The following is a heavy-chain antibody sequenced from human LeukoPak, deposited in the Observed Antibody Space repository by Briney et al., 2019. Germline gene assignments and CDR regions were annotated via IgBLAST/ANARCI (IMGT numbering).Heavy chain of an antibody. CDR1: GFTFSDYW. CDR2: INSDGRST. V-gene: IGHV3-74*01. CDR3: ASGGSYDYFDY. D-gene: IGHD1-26*01. J-gene: IGHJ4*02. Sequence: GGSLRLSCAASGFTFSDYWMHWVRQAPGKGLVWVSRINSDGRSTSYADSVKGRFTISRDNAKNTLYLQMNSLGAEDTAVYYCASGGSYDYFDYWGQGTLVTVSS.